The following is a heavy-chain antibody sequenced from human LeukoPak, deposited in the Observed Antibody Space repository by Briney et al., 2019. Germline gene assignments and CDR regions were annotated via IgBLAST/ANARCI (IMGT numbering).Heavy chain of an antibody. CDR2: INSDGSIT. V-gene: IGHV3-74*01. Sequence: GGSLRLPCAASGFTFSSYSMNWVRQPPGKGLVWVARINSDGSITNYADSVKGRFTISRDNANTLYLQMNSLRAEDTAVYFCVRGTAFWTGVDYWGQGTLVTVSS. D-gene: IGHD3/OR15-3a*01. J-gene: IGHJ4*02. CDR3: VRGTAFWTGVDY. CDR1: GFTFSSYS.